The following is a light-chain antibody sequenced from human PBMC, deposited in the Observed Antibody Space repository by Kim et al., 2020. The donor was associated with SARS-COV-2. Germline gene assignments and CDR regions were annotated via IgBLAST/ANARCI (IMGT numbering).Light chain of an antibody. J-gene: IGLJ2*01. CDR2: GLS. CDR1: SSDVGGSIY. Sequence: GQSSTISCTGTSSDVGGSIYVSWYQQHPGKCPQLMIYGLSNRPSGVSNRFSGSESGDTASLTISGLQAEDEADYYCSSYTSSSTVRFGGGTQLSVL. V-gene: IGLV2-14*03. CDR3: SSYTSSSTVR.